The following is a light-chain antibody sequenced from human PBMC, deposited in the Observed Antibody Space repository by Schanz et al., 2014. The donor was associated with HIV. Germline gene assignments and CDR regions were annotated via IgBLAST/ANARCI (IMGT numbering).Light chain of an antibody. V-gene: IGKV3-20*01. CDR3: QQANSFPPT. Sequence: EIVVTQSPGTLSLSPGERATLSCRASQSVSAGYLAWYQQKPGHAPRLLIYGASTRATGVPDRFSGSGSGTDFTLTISSLEPEDFATYYCQQANSFPPTFGGGTKVEIK. CDR2: GAS. J-gene: IGKJ4*01. CDR1: QSVSAGY.